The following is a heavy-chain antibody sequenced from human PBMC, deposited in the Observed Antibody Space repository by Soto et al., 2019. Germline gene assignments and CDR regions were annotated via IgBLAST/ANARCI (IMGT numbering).Heavy chain of an antibody. CDR1: GGSLYDYN. J-gene: IGHJ5*02. CDR3: ARGPPVLLWFGEKGKFDP. D-gene: IGHD3-10*01. Sequence: SETLSLTCAVYGGSLYDYNWSWIRQPPGKGLEWIGEINHSGNTNYNPSITSRATISVDSSKNQFSLKLTSVTAADTAVYYCARGPPVLLWFGEKGKFDPWGQGTLVTVS. V-gene: IGHV4-34*01. CDR2: INHSGNT.